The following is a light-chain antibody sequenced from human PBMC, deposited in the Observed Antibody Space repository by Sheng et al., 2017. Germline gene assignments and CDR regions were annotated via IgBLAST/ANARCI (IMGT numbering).Light chain of an antibody. CDR3: QQYGSSPPWT. J-gene: IGKJ1*01. CDR2: GAS. Sequence: EIVMTQSPATLSVSPGERATLSCRASQNVATSLAWYQHKPGQAPRLLIYGASTRATGVPARFSGSGSGTEFTLTISSLQSEDFAVYYCQQYGSSPPWTFGQGTKLEIK. CDR1: QNVATS. V-gene: IGKV3-15*01.